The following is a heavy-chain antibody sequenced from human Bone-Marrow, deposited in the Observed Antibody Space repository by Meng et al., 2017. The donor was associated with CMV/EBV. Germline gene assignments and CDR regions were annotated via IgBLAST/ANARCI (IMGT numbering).Heavy chain of an antibody. CDR2: ISGSGDTT. D-gene: IGHD3-10*01. Sequence: GESLKISCAASGFTFSSYGMSWVRQAPGKGLEWVSTISGSGDTTYYADSVKGRFTISRDNSKNTLYLQMNSLRAEDTAIYYCAKPQLSISLVRGVILFWGQGTLVTVSS. V-gene: IGHV3-23*01. CDR3: AKPQLSISLVRGVILF. CDR1: GFTFSSYG. J-gene: IGHJ4*02.